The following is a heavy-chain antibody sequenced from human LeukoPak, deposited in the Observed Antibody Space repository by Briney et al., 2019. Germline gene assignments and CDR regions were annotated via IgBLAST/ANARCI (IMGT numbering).Heavy chain of an antibody. CDR2: ISGSGGST. Sequence: QAGGSLRLSCAATGFTFSSYAMSWVRQAPGKGLEWVSGISGSGGSTYYADSVKGRFTISRDKSKNTLFLQMNSLRAEDTAVYYCAKEGRGSCGYDLDYWGQGTLVTVPS. V-gene: IGHV3-23*01. CDR1: GFTFSSYA. J-gene: IGHJ4*02. D-gene: IGHD5-12*01. CDR3: AKEGRGSCGYDLDY.